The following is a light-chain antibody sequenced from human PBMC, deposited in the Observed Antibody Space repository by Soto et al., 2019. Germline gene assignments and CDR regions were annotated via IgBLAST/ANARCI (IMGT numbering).Light chain of an antibody. CDR3: QQYNPYSRT. CDR1: HSISSS. CDR2: AAS. V-gene: IGKV1-5*01. J-gene: IGKJ1*01. Sequence: DPHMTQSPSTLSASVGDRVSTTCRASHSISSSLNWYQQSPGKAPKLLVYAASTLQSGVPSRFSGSGYGTDFTLTISSLQRDDFAIYYCQQYNPYSRTFGQGTKV.